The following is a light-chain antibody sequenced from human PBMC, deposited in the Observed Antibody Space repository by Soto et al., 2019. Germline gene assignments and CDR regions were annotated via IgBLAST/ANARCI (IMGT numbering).Light chain of an antibody. J-gene: IGLJ1*01. CDR3: SSYTTSSTLFV. Sequence: QSALTQPASVSGSPGQSITISCTGTSSDVGGYNYVSWYQQHPGKAPKVMIYDVSNRPSGVSNRFSGSKSGNTASLTISGLQAEDEADYYCSSYTTSSTLFVFGIGTKLTVL. CDR2: DVS. CDR1: SSDVGGYNY. V-gene: IGLV2-14*01.